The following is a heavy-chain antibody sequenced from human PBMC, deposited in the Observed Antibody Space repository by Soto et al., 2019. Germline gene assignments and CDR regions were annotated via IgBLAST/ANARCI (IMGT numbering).Heavy chain of an antibody. J-gene: IGHJ4*02. Sequence: QVQLVQSGAEVKKPGASVKVSCKASGYTFTSYGISWVRQAPGQGLEWMGWISAYNGNTNYAQKLQGRVTMTTDTSTSTAYMDLRSLRSDDTAVYYCARDQGGYYYDSSGQGAFDYWGQGTLVTVSS. CDR1: GYTFTSYG. CDR3: ARDQGGYYYDSSGQGAFDY. V-gene: IGHV1-18*01. CDR2: ISAYNGNT. D-gene: IGHD3-22*01.